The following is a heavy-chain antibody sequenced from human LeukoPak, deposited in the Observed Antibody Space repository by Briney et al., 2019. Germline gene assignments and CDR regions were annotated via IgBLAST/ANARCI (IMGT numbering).Heavy chain of an antibody. J-gene: IGHJ3*02. D-gene: IGHD6-13*01. CDR2: ISAYNGNT. CDR3: ARDYEQQLQLSGQDAFDI. Sequence: ASVKVSCKASGYTFTSYGISWVRQAPGQGLEWMGWISAYNGNTNYAQKLQGRVTMTTDTPTSTAYMELRSLRSDDTAVYYCARDYEQQLQLSGQDAFDIWGQGTMVTVSS. V-gene: IGHV1-18*01. CDR1: GYTFTSYG.